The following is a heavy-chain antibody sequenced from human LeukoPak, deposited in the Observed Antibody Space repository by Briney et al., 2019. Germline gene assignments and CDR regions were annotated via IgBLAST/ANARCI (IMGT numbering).Heavy chain of an antibody. CDR2: INHSGGST. D-gene: IGHD6-13*01. CDR3: ARAISSSWYEGVFDY. CDR1: GYTFTGYY. J-gene: IGHJ4*02. V-gene: IGHV1-46*01. Sequence: ASVKVSCKASGYTFTGYYMHWVRQAPGQGLEWMGKINHSGGSTSYAQTFQGRVTMTRDMSTSTVYMELSSLRSEDTAVYYCARAISSSWYEGVFDYWGQGTLVTVSS.